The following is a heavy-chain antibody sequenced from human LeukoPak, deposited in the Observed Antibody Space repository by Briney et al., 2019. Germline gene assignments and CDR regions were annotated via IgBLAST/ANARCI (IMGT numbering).Heavy chain of an antibody. J-gene: IGHJ4*02. Sequence: GESLKISCKGSGYSFTSYWIGWVRQMPGKGLEWMGIIYPGDSDTRYSPSFQGQVTISADKSISTAYLQWSSLKASDTAMYYCARQVGPNYYGSGSFYPYFDYWGQGTLVTVSS. CDR3: ARQVGPNYYGSGSFYPYFDY. CDR2: IYPGDSDT. CDR1: GYSFTSYW. V-gene: IGHV5-51*01. D-gene: IGHD3-10*01.